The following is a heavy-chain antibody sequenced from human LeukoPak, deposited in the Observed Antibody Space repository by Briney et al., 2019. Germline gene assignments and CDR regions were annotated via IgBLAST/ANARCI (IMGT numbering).Heavy chain of an antibody. CDR1: GFTFSSYA. CDR2: ISGSGGST. Sequence: GGSLRLSCAASGFTFSSYAMNWVRQAPGKGLEWVSAISGSGGSTYYADSVKGRFTISRDNSKNTLYLQMNSLRAEDTAVYYCANTLPYYYDSSGYYPLDYWGQGTLVTVSS. V-gene: IGHV3-23*01. J-gene: IGHJ4*02. D-gene: IGHD3-22*01. CDR3: ANTLPYYYDSSGYYPLDY.